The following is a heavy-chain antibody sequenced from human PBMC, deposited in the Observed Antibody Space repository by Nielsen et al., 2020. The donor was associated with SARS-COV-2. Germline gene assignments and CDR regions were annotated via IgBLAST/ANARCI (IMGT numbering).Heavy chain of an antibody. D-gene: IGHD5-18*01. CDR3: ARVQGSYGYYYYYGMDV. V-gene: IGHV1-46*01. CDR1: GYTFTSYY. CDR2: INPSGGST. J-gene: IGHJ6*02. Sequence: ASVKVSCKASGYTFTSYYMYWVRQAPGQGLEWMGIINPSGGSTSYAQKFQGRVTMTRDTSTSTVYMELSSLRSEDTAAYYCARVQGSYGYYYYYGMDVWGQGTTVTVSS.